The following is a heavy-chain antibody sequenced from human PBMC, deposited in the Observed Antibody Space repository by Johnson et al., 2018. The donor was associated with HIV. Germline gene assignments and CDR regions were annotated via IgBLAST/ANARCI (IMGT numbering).Heavy chain of an antibody. J-gene: IGHJ3*02. Sequence: VQLVESGGGLVKPGGSLRLSCAASGFTFSDYYMSWVRQAPGKGLEWVSGINWNGGSTGYADSVKGRFTISRDNAKNSLYLQMNSLRAEDTALYYCARGHIHRSSWSLGAFDIWGQGTMVTVSS. CDR3: ARGHIHRSSWSLGAFDI. V-gene: IGHV3-20*04. CDR2: INWNGGST. CDR1: GFTFSDYY. D-gene: IGHD6-13*01.